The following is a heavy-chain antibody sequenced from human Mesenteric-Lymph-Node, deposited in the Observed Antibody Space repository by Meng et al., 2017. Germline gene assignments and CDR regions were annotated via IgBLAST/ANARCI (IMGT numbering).Heavy chain of an antibody. J-gene: IGHJ4*02. CDR3: ASSDYYRSDY. V-gene: IGHV4-31*03. CDR1: GGSISSNGYY. D-gene: IGHD3-22*01. CDR2: IYYSGST. Sequence: QLQLHESGPGLVKPSDTLSLTCTVSGGSISSNGYYWDWVRQPPGKGLEWIGYIYYSGSTYYNPSLKSRVTISVDTSKNQFSLKLSSVTAADTAVYYCASSDYYRSDYWGQGTLVTVSS.